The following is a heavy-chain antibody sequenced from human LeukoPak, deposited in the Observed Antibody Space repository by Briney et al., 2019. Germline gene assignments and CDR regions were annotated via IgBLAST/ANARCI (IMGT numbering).Heavy chain of an antibody. CDR3: AKDLYSSSSGPGEL. CDR2: ISWDGGST. J-gene: IGHJ4*02. CDR1: GFTFDDYA. V-gene: IGHV3-43D*03. D-gene: IGHD6-6*01. Sequence: GGSLRLSCAASGFTFDDYAMHWVRQAPGKGLEWVSLISWDGGSTYYADSVKGRFTISRDNSKNSLYLQMSSLRAEDTALYYCAKDLYSSSSGPGELWGQGTLVTVSS.